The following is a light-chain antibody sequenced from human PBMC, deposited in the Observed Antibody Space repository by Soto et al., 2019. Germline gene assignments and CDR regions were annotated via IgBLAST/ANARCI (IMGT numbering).Light chain of an antibody. Sequence: IVVTASPRSLAVTPGQAASISCRSSQSLLRSSGYKYLDWYLQRPGKSPQLLIYLGSNREHGVPARFSGSGTGTDLTLKISSVEADDVGVYYCMQALQNPITFGQGTRLEIK. J-gene: IGKJ5*01. CDR2: LGS. CDR1: QSLLRSSGYKY. CDR3: MQALQNPIT. V-gene: IGKV2-28*01.